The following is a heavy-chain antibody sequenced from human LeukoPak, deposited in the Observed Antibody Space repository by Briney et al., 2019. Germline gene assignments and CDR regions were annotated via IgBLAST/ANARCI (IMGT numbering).Heavy chain of an antibody. D-gene: IGHD2-15*01. CDR3: ASEYRDISY. J-gene: IGHJ4*02. V-gene: IGHV3-21*01. CDR1: GLRFTDYS. Sequence: AGGSLRLSCVASGLRFTDYSMNWVRQAPGKGLEWVSSIRSGGTSTYYADSVKGRFTISRDNAQNSLYLQLDTLRVEDTAVYYRASEYRDISYWGQGTLVTVSS. CDR2: IRSGGTST.